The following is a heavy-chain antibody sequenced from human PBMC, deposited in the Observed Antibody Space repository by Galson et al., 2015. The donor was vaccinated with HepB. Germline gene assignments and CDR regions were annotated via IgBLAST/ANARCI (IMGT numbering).Heavy chain of an antibody. V-gene: IGHV3-23*01. Sequence: SLRLSCAASGFTFSSYAMSWVRQTPGKGLEWVSAISGGGETTYYADSVKGRFTISRDNSKNTLYLQMNSLRAEDTAVYYCARDPQPYDYWSGSIDYWGQGTLVTVSS. CDR2: ISGGGETT. CDR3: ARDPQPYDYWSGSIDY. CDR1: GFTFSSYA. D-gene: IGHD3-3*01. J-gene: IGHJ4*02.